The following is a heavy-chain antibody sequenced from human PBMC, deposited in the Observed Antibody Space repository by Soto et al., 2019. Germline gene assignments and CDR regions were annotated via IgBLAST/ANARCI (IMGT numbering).Heavy chain of an antibody. CDR3: ARDRVYSSSWVDY. D-gene: IGHD6-13*01. Sequence: QVQLVESGGGVVQPGRSLRLSCAASGFTFSSYAMHWVRQAPGKGLEWVAVISYDGSNKYYADSVNGRFTISRDNSKNTLYMQMNSLRAEDTAVYYCARDRVYSSSWVDYWGQGTLVTVSS. CDR2: ISYDGSNK. V-gene: IGHV3-30-3*01. J-gene: IGHJ4*02. CDR1: GFTFSSYA.